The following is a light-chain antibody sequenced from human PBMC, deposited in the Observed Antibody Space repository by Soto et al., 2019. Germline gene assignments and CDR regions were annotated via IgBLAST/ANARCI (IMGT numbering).Light chain of an antibody. CDR3: QQYGSPPPFT. Sequence: EVGLTQSPGTLSLSPGERATLSCRTSQSVSSTYFAWYQQKHGQAPRLLIFGSSDRATGITARFSGSGSGEDVTLIISRLEPEDVAVYYCQQYGSPPPFTFGQGTKLEIK. J-gene: IGKJ2*01. CDR2: GSS. V-gene: IGKV3-20*01. CDR1: QSVSSTY.